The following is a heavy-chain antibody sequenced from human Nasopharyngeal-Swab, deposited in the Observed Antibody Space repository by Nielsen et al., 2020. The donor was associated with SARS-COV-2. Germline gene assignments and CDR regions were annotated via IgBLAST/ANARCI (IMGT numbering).Heavy chain of an antibody. J-gene: IGHJ4*02. CDR2: ISYDGSNK. Sequence: GESLKISCAASGFTFSNYAMHWVRQAPGKGLEWVAVISYDGSNKYYADSVKGRFTISRDNSKNTLYLQMNSLRAEDTAVYYCARVLGDYGDSWGQGTLVTVSS. V-gene: IGHV3-30-3*01. CDR3: ARVLGDYGDS. D-gene: IGHD1-26*01. CDR1: GFTFSNYA.